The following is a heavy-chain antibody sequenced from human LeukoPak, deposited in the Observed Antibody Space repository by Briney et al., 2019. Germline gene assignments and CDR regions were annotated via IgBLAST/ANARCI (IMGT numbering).Heavy chain of an antibody. CDR1: GFPFSNHG. V-gene: IGHV3-30*03. CDR2: ISYDGRNK. Sequence: SGGSLRLSCAASGFPFSNHGMHWVRQAPGKGLEWVAVISYDGRNKYYADSVKGRFTISRDNAKKSVYLQMDSLRVEDTAVYYCARDQIGSWWGQGTLVIVSS. CDR3: ARDQIGSW. J-gene: IGHJ4*02. D-gene: IGHD6-13*01.